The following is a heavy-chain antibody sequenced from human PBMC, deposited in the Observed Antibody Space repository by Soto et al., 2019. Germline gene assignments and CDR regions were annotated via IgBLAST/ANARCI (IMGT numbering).Heavy chain of an antibody. Sequence: GGSLRLSCAASGFTFSSYSMNWVRQAPWKGLEWVSSISSSSSYIYYADSVKGRFTISRGNAKNSLYLQMNSLRAEDTAVYYGAKENAYGSSWFEFAYWGPGTLVTVSP. CDR2: ISSSSSYI. V-gene: IGHV3-21*04. D-gene: IGHD6-13*01. CDR1: GFTFSSYS. CDR3: AKENAYGSSWFEFAY. J-gene: IGHJ4*02.